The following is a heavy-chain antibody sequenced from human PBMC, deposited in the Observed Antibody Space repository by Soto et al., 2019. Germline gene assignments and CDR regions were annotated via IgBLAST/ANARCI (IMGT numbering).Heavy chain of an antibody. CDR3: ARDRLSPRVKGTFDI. CDR2: ISAYNGNT. V-gene: IGHV1-18*01. J-gene: IGHJ3*02. D-gene: IGHD2-21*01. CDR1: GYTFTSYG. Sequence: QVQLVQSGAEVKKPGASVKVSCKASGYTFTSYGISWVRQAPGQGLEWMGWISAYNGNTNYAQKLQGRVTMTTDTATSTAYMELRSLRSDDTAVYYCARDRLSPRVKGTFDIWGQGTMVTVSS.